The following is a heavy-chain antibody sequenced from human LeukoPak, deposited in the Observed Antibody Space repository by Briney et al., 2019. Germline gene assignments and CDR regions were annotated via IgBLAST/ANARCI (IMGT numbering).Heavy chain of an antibody. V-gene: IGHV1-69*13. CDR1: GGTFSSYG. Sequence: SVKVSCKASGGTFSSYGISWVRQAPGQGLEWMGGIIPIFGTANYAQKFQGRVTITADESTSTAYMELSSLRSEDTAVYYCAREYRSGYSYGVFDYWGQGTLVAVSS. J-gene: IGHJ4*02. CDR2: IIPIFGTA. D-gene: IGHD5-18*01. CDR3: AREYRSGYSYGVFDY.